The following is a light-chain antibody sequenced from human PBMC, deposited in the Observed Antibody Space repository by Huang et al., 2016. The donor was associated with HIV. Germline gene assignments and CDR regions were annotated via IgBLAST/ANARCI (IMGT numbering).Light chain of an antibody. Sequence: EIVLTQSPATLSVSPGERATLSCRASQSISSYLAWYQQKPGQAPRLLIFDASNRATGIPARFSGSGSGTYFTLTISSLEPEDFVVYYCQQRSNWPSITFGQGTRLEIK. CDR1: QSISSY. V-gene: IGKV3-11*01. J-gene: IGKJ5*01. CDR2: DAS. CDR3: QQRSNWPSIT.